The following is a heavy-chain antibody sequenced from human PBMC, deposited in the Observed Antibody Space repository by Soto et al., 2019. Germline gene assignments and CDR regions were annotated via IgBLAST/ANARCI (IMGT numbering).Heavy chain of an antibody. V-gene: IGHV3-30*18. J-gene: IGHJ2*01. CDR2: ISYDGSNI. Sequence: QVQMVESGGGVVQPGRSLRLSCAASGFTFSNYDMHWVRQAPGKGLEWVVIISYDGSNIYYADSVKGRFTISRDNSKNTLNLQMNSLRAEDTAVYYCAKESQDYSTYRAYWYFDLWGRGTQVTVSS. D-gene: IGHD4-4*01. CDR3: AKESQDYSTYRAYWYFDL. CDR1: GFTFSNYD.